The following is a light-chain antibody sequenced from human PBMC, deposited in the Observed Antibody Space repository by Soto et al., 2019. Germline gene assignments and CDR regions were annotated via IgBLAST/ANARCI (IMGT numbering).Light chain of an antibody. CDR3: MQGSLWPFT. Sequence: DVVMTQSPLSLPVTLGQPASISCRSTQSFIHSNGNTYLTWFQQRPGQSPRRLIYQVFNRDSGVPDRFSGSGSGTDFTLKISRVEAEDVGVYYCMQGSLWPFTFGQGTRPEIK. CDR2: QVF. J-gene: IGKJ2*01. CDR1: QSFIHSNGNTY. V-gene: IGKV2-30*02.